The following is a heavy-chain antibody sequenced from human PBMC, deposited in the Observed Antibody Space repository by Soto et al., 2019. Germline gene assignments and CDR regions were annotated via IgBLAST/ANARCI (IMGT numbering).Heavy chain of an antibody. Sequence: KASETLSLTCTVSGGSISTHYWSWVRQVPGRGLEWLGYVYYTGNSKHNPSLKGRVTVSIAPSKSQFSLELTSVSAADSAVYYCAGGYYYVGSGPYLYIYGMDVWDQGTTVTVSS. CDR1: GGSISTHY. V-gene: IGHV4-59*11. J-gene: IGHJ6*02. CDR2: VYYTGNS. D-gene: IGHD3-10*02. CDR3: AGGYYYVGSGPYLYIYGMDV.